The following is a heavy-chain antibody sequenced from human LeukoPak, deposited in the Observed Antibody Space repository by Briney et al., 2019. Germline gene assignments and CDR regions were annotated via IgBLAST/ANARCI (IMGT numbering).Heavy chain of an antibody. CDR3: ARESYGSGDAFDI. J-gene: IGHJ3*02. D-gene: IGHD3-10*01. CDR1: GFTFSSYS. Sequence: PGGSLRLSCAASGFTFSSYSMNWLRQAPGKGLEWVSSISSSSSYIYYADSVKGRFTISRDNAKNSLYLQMNSLRAEDTAVYYCARESYGSGDAFDIWGQGTMVTVSS. V-gene: IGHV3-21*01. CDR2: ISSSSSYI.